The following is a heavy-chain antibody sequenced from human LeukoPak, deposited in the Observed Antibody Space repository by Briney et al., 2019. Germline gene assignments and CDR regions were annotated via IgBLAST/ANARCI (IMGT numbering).Heavy chain of an antibody. J-gene: IGHJ4*02. Sequence: PSETLSLTCAVYGGSFGGYYWSWIRQPPGKGLEWIGEINHSGSTNYSPSLKSRVTISVDTSKNQFSLKLSSVTAADTAVYYCARGGTYGYCSSTSCYYYFDYWGQGTLVTVSS. CDR2: INHSGST. V-gene: IGHV4-34*01. CDR3: ARGGTYGYCSSTSCYYYFDY. CDR1: GGSFGGYY. D-gene: IGHD2-2*03.